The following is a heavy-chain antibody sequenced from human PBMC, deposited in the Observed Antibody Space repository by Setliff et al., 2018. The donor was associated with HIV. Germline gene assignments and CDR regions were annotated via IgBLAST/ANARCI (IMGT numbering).Heavy chain of an antibody. D-gene: IGHD1-1*01. CDR3: ATGWSEDPTLLQVEYFQH. J-gene: IGHJ1*01. Sequence: SVKVSCKASGGTFTSHVFSWVRQAPGQGLQWMGGIIPMRNIAKYAQQFQDRVTMTADKSTTTAYMELRSLTSEDTAVYYCATGWSEDPTLLQVEYFQHWVPETLLVTVSS. CDR2: IIPMRNIA. V-gene: IGHV1-69*10. CDR1: GGTFTSHV.